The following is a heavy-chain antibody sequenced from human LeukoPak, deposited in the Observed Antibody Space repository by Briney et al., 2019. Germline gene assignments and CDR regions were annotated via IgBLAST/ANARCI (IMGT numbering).Heavy chain of an antibody. J-gene: IGHJ5*02. CDR1: GGSISSSSYY. CDR2: INFSGST. Sequence: SEPLSLTCTVSGGSISSSSYYWGWIRKPPGKGLGWIGSINFSGSTYYNPSLKSRVTISVDTSKNQFSLKLSSVTAADTAVYYCARDLLEDIVVVPAAMGDNWFDPWGQGTLVTVSS. CDR3: ARDLLEDIVVVPAAMGDNWFDP. D-gene: IGHD2-2*01. V-gene: IGHV4-39*07.